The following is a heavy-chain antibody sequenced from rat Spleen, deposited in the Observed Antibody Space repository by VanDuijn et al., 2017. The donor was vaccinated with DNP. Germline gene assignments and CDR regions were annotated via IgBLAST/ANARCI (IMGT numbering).Heavy chain of an antibody. V-gene: IGHV5-7*01. D-gene: IGHD1-3*01. J-gene: IGHJ1*01. CDR1: GFTFSDYN. Sequence: EVQLVGSGGGLVQPGGSLKLSCAASGFTFSDYNMAWVRQAPRKGLEWVTTIGYDGSTTYYRDSVKGRFTISRDTAKATLYLQIDSLRSEDTATYFCARHGRVTTVATYWYFDFWGPGTMVTVSS. CDR3: ARHGRVTTVATYWYFDF. CDR2: IGYDGSTT.